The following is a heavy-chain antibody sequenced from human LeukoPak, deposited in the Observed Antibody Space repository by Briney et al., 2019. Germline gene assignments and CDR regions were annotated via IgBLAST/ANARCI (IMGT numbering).Heavy chain of an antibody. D-gene: IGHD2-2*01. CDR2: ISSSSTI. V-gene: IGHV3-48*04. CDR3: ASTGRYCTSTSCSNYFHY. J-gene: IGHJ4*02. Sequence: GGSLRLSCAASGFTFSSYIMNWVRKAPGKGLEWVSYISSSSTIYYADSVKGRFTLSRDNAKNSLYLQMNSLRAEDTAVYYCASTGRYCTSTSCSNYFHYWGQGTLVTVSS. CDR1: GFTFSSYI.